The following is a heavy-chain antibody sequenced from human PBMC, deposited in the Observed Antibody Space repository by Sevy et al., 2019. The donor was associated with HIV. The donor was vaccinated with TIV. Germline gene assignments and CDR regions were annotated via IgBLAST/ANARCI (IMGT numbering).Heavy chain of an antibody. CDR2: LKSKADGGTV. D-gene: IGHD1-1*01. CDR1: GFTFGDYA. CDR3: TRWKGLQSIFDY. J-gene: IGHJ4*02. V-gene: IGHV3-49*04. Sequence: GGSLRLSCTTSGFTFGDYAMNWVRQAPGKGLEWVAFLKSKADGGTVDDAASVKGTFTISRDDSKSIAYLQMNDLTTEDTGVYYCTRWKGLQSIFDYWGQGALVTVSS.